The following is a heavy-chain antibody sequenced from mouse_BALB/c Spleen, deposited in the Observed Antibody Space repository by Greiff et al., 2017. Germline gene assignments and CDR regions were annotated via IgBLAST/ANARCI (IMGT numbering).Heavy chain of an antibody. Sequence: VQLQESGAELARPGASVKMSCKASGYTFTSYTMHWVKQRPGQGLEWIGYINPSSGYTNYNQKFKDKATLTADKSSSTAYMQLSSLTSEDSAVYYCARGRDYDGVVAYWGQGTLVTVSA. J-gene: IGHJ3*01. CDR3: ARGRDYDGVVAY. D-gene: IGHD2-4*01. CDR1: GYTFTSYT. V-gene: IGHV1-4*01. CDR2: INPSSGYT.